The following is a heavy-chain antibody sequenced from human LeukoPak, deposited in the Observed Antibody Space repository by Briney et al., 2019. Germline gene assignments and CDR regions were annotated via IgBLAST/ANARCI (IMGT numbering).Heavy chain of an antibody. CDR2: INWNGGST. D-gene: IGHD3-10*01. V-gene: IGHV3-20*04. CDR3: ARGPPYYYGSGSSLRGAFDI. J-gene: IGHJ3*02. CDR1: GFTFDDYG. Sequence: GGSLRLSCASSGFTFDDYGMSWVRQAPGKGLEWVSGINWNGGSTGYADSVKGRFTISRDNAKNSLYLQMNSLRAEDTALYYCARGPPYYYGSGSSLRGAFDIWGQGTMVTVSS.